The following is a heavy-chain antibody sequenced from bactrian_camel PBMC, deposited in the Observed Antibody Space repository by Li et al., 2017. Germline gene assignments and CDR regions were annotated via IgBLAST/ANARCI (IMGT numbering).Heavy chain of an antibody. Sequence: HVQLVESGGGSVQAGGNLTLSCRVSGYVAANYWCMGWFRQAPGKEREGLAVIYPPIHFSHYADSVKGRFTISQDNAKNTVYLQMNSLKPEDSGMYYCAAASRPIFAGYRFSPSDFDYWGQGTQVTVS. V-gene: IGHV3S63*01. CDR1: GYVAANYWC. J-gene: IGHJ6*01. CDR3: AAASRPIFAGYRFSPSDFDY. D-gene: IGHD1*01. CDR2: IYPPIHFS.